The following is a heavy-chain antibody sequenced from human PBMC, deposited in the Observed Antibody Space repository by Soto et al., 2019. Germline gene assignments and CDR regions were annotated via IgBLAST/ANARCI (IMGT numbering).Heavy chain of an antibody. V-gene: IGHV1-69*04. CDR1: GGTFSSYT. J-gene: IGHJ3*02. CDR2: IIPILGIA. D-gene: IGHD1-26*01. Sequence: ASVKVSCKASGGTFSSYTISWVRQAPGQGLEWMGRIIPILGIANYAQKFQGRVTITADKSTSTAYMELSSLRSEDTAVYYCARDLIGSWIDGHGPDAFDIWGQGPMVTVSS. CDR3: ARDLIGSWIDGHGPDAFDI.